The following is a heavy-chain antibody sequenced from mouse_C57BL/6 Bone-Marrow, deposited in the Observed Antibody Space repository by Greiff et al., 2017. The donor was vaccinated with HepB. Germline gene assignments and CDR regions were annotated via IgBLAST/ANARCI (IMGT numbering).Heavy chain of an antibody. D-gene: IGHD1-1*01. CDR2: IYPGSGNT. Sequence: QVQLQQSGAELVRPGASVKLSCKASGYTFTDYYINWVKQRPGQGLEWIARIYPGSGNTYYNEKFKGKATLTAEKSSSTAYMQLSSLTSEDSAVYFCASALITTVVAPFAYWGQGTLVTVSA. CDR1: GYTFTDYY. V-gene: IGHV1-76*01. CDR3: ASALITTVVAPFAY. J-gene: IGHJ3*01.